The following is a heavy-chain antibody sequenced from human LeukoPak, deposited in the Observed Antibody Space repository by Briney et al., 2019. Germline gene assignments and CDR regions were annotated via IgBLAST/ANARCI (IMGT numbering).Heavy chain of an antibody. Sequence: SETLSLTCTVSGGSISSSPYYWGWIRQPPGKGLEWIGSIYYSGTTHYSPSLESRVTISVDTSKNQFSLKLSSVTAADTAVYYCARDSPYRIVGSGSYYYYYMDVWGKGTTVTISS. J-gene: IGHJ6*03. CDR2: IYYSGTT. D-gene: IGHD3-10*01. CDR3: ARDSPYRIVGSGSYYYYYMDV. V-gene: IGHV4-39*07. CDR1: GGSISSSPYY.